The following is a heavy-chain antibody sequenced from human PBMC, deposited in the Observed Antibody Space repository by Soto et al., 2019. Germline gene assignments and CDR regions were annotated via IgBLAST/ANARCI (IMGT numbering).Heavy chain of an antibody. J-gene: IGHJ4*02. CDR1: GGSISSYY. CDR2: IYYSGST. CDR3: ARHVQWLVTFDY. D-gene: IGHD6-19*01. V-gene: IGHV4-59*08. Sequence: QVQLQESGPGLVKPSETLSLTCTVSGGSISSYYWSWIRQPPGKGLEWIGYIYYSGSTNYNPSLKGRVTISVDTSKTRFSLNLSSVTAADTAVYYGARHVQWLVTFDYWGQGTLVTVSS.